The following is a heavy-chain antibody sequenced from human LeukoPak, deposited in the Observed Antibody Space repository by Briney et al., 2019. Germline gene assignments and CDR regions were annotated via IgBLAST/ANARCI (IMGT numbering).Heavy chain of an antibody. J-gene: IGHJ3*02. Sequence: SGGSLRLSCAASGFTFSSYAMNWVRQAPGKGLEWVSAINGSGGSTYCADSVKGRFTISRDNSKNTLYLQMNSLRAEDTAVYYCAKDRGNPLMTTVVTGAFDIWGQGTMVTVSS. CDR1: GFTFSSYA. CDR3: AKDRGNPLMTTVVTGAFDI. V-gene: IGHV3-23*01. D-gene: IGHD4-23*01. CDR2: INGSGGST.